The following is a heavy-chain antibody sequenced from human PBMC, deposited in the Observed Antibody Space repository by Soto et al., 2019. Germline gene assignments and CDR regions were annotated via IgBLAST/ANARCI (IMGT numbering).Heavy chain of an antibody. CDR3: ARNVGYHYDGSPSGQFDF. V-gene: IGHV4-4*02. J-gene: IGHJ4*02. CDR1: GNSISTTNW. D-gene: IGHD3-22*01. Sequence: SETLSLTCVVSGNSISTTNWWSWVRQSPGKGLEWIGEIYHSGSTNYNPSLKSRVTISVDKSKNQFSLKLSSVTAADTAVYYCARNVGYHYDGSPSGQFDFWGQGTLVTVSS. CDR2: IYHSGST.